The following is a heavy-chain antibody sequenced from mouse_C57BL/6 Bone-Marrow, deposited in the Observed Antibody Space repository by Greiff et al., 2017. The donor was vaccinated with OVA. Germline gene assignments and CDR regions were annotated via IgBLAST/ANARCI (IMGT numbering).Heavy chain of an antibody. CDR2: IDPENGDT. V-gene: IGHV14-4*01. Sequence: EVQLQESGAELVRPGASVKLSCTASGFNIKDDYMHWVKQRPEQGLEWIGWIDPENGDTEYASKFQGKATITADTSSNTAYLQLSSLTSEDTAVYYCTTLMGIFAYWGQGTLVTVSA. CDR1: GFNIKDDY. J-gene: IGHJ3*01. D-gene: IGHD2-3*01. CDR3: TTLMGIFAY.